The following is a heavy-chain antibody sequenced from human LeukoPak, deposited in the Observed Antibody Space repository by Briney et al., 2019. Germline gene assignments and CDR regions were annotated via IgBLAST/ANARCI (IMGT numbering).Heavy chain of an antibody. J-gene: IGHJ4*02. D-gene: IGHD6-19*01. CDR3: AREAEGHYYFDY. V-gene: IGHV1-69*05. CDR2: IIPIFGTA. Sequence: ASVKVSCKASGGTFSSYAISWVRQAPGQGLEWMGGIIPIFGTANYAQKFQGRVTITTDESTSTAYMELSSLRSEDTAAYYCAREAEGHYYFDYWGQGTLVTVSS. CDR1: GGTFSSYA.